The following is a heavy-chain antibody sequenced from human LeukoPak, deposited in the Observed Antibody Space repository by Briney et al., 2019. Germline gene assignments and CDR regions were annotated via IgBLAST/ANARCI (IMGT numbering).Heavy chain of an antibody. Sequence: GGSLRLSCAASGFTFSSYEMNWVRQAPGKGLEWVSYISSSGSTIYYADSVKGRFTISRDNAKNSLYLQMNSLRAEDTAVYYCARDECLGGDCYSWYFDLWGRGTLVTVSS. CDR3: ARDECLGGDCYSWYFDL. CDR2: ISSSGSTI. D-gene: IGHD2-21*02. J-gene: IGHJ2*01. CDR1: GFTFSSYE. V-gene: IGHV3-48*03.